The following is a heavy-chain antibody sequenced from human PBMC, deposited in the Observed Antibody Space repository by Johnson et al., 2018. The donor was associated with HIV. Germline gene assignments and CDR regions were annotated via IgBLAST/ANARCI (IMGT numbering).Heavy chain of an antibody. J-gene: IGHJ3*02. D-gene: IGHD6-13*01. V-gene: IGHV3-30*04. Sequence: QVQLVESGGGVVQPGRSLRLSCAASGFTFSSYAIHWVRQAPGKGLQWVAIISYDGSNSYYADSVKGRFTISRDNSKNTLYLQMNSLRAEDTAVYYCARDFESAAGIWGQGTMVTVSS. CDR1: GFTFSSYA. CDR2: ISYDGSNS. CDR3: ARDFESAAGI.